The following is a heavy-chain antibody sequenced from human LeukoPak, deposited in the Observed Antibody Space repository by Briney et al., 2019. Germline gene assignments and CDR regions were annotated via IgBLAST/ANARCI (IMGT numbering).Heavy chain of an antibody. V-gene: IGHV3-7*01. D-gene: IGHD3-10*01. CDR2: IKQDGSEK. J-gene: IGHJ4*02. Sequence: PGGSLRLSCAASGFTFSSYWMSWVRQAPGKGLEWVANIKQDGSEKYYVDSVKGRFTISRDNAKDSLYLQMNSLRAEDTAVYYCARPRYYYGSGSYELDYWGQGTLVTVSS. CDR1: GFTFSSYW. CDR3: ARPRYYYGSGSYELDY.